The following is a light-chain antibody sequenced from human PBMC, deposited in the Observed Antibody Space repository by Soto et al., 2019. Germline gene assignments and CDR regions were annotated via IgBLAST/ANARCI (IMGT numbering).Light chain of an antibody. V-gene: IGKV1-5*01. CDR3: QQYGSSGT. CDR1: QSISSW. Sequence: DRFTITCRASQSISSWLAWYQQKPGKAPKLLIYAASTLQSGVPSRFSGSGSGTDFTLTISRLEPEDFAVYYCQQYGSSGTFGQGTKVDIK. J-gene: IGKJ1*01. CDR2: AAS.